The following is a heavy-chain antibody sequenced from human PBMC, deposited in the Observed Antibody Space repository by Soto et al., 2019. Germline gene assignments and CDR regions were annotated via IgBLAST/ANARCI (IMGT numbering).Heavy chain of an antibody. J-gene: IGHJ6*03. V-gene: IGHV4-34*01. Sequence: PSETLSLPCVGSGGSLREYVWSRRRQPPGMALEWIGEINHLGSINYNPSLKSRVTMSVDTSKNQFSLTLNSVTAADTATYYCARGGISHWAYFYYMDVWDRGTTVT. CDR3: ARGGISHWAYFYYMDV. CDR1: GGSLREYV. D-gene: IGHD2-21*01. CDR2: INHLGSI.